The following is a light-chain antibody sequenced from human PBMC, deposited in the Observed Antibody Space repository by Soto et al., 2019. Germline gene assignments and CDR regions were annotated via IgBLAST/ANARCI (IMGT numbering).Light chain of an antibody. CDR3: CSYAGSSTYV. J-gene: IGLJ1*01. CDR2: EGS. V-gene: IGLV2-23*01. Sequence: QSVLTQPASVSGSPGQSITISCTGTSSDVGSYNLVSWYQHHPGKAPKLMVYEGSERPSGVSNRFSGSKSGNTASLTISGLQAEDEADYYCCSYAGSSTYVFGTGTKVTVL. CDR1: SSDVGSYNL.